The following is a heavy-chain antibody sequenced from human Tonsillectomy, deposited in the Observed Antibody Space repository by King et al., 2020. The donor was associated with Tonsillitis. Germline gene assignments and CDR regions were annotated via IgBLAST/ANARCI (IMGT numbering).Heavy chain of an antibody. CDR2: IYYSGST. Sequence: HVQLQESGPGLVKPSETLSLTCTVSGGSIGSYYWSWIRQPPGKGLEWIGYIYYSGSTNCNPSLKSRVTISVDTSKNQFSLKLTSVTAADTAVYYCARGPPTYYWGQGILVTVSS. J-gene: IGHJ4*02. V-gene: IGHV4-59*01. CDR3: ARGPPTYY. D-gene: IGHD2/OR15-2a*01. CDR1: GGSIGSYY.